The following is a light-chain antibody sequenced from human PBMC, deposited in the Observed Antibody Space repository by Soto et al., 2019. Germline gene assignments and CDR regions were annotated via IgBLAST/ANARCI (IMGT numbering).Light chain of an antibody. CDR1: SSNIGAGYD. CDR3: QSYDFGLSAHNYV. V-gene: IGLV1-40*01. J-gene: IGLJ1*01. Sequence: QSVLTQPPSVSGAPGQRVTISCTGSSSNIGAGYDVHWYQQFPGTAPRLLIYANNNRPSGVPDRISGSKSGTSASLAITGLQADDEAEYYCQSYDFGLSAHNYVFGTGTKV. CDR2: ANN.